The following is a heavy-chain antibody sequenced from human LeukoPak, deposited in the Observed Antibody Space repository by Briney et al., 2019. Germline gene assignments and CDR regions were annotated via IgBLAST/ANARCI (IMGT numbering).Heavy chain of an antibody. D-gene: IGHD3-9*01. CDR2: IFYRGTT. CDR3: ARGLVIRQDDAFDI. J-gene: IGHJ3*02. CDR1: GGSLTPYY. Sequence: SETLSLTCTVSGGSLTPYYWSWIRQPPGKGLEWIGYIFYRGTTDYSPSLNRRVTLSVDTSKNQFSLQLSSLTAADTAVYYCARGLVIRQDDAFDIWGHGTMVTVSS. V-gene: IGHV4-59*01.